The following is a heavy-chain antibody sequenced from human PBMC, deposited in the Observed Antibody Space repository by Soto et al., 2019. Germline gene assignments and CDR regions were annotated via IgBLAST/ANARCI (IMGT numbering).Heavy chain of an antibody. V-gene: IGHV3-15*01. CDR2: IKSKTDGWTT. CDR3: TTYRIPWRGXLTGTEGFYY. J-gene: IGHJ4*01. D-gene: IGHD1-1*01. Sequence: PGGSVSLSCAASGFTLSNSCMRVSRQAPGNGLECVGRIKSKTDGWTTDYSSPVKCIFTXSXYXSKNTLYLQMNSLKTEDTAVYCGTTYRIPWRGXLTGTEGFYYW. CDR1: GFTLSNSC.